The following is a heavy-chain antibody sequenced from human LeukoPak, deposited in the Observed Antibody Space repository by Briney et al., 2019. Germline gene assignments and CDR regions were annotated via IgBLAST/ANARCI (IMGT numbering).Heavy chain of an antibody. Sequence: ASVKVSCKASGYTFTSYGISWVRQAPGQGLEWMGWISAYNGNTNYAQKLQGRVTMTTDTSTSTAYMELRSLRSDDTAVYYCARIGRGSFILGGGARWFDPWGQGTLVTVSS. CDR1: GYTFTSYG. CDR3: ARIGRGSFILGGGARWFDP. V-gene: IGHV1-18*01. CDR2: ISAYNGNT. J-gene: IGHJ5*02. D-gene: IGHD2-15*01.